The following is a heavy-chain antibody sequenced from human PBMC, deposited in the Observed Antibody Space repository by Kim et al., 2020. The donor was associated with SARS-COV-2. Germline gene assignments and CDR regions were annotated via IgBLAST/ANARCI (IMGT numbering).Heavy chain of an antibody. Sequence: GGSLRLSCAASGFTFSSYGMHWVRQAPGKGLEWVAVIWYDGSNKYYADSVKGRFTISRDNSKNTLYLQMNSLRAADTAVYYCDRDPSGWTYYFDYWGQGTLVTVSS. CDR3: DRDPSGWTYYFDY. V-gene: IGHV3-33*01. CDR1: GFTFSSYG. J-gene: IGHJ4*02. D-gene: IGHD6-19*01. CDR2: IWYDGSNK.